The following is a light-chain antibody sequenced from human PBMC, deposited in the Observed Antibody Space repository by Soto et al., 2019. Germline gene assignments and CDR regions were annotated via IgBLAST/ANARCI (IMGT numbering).Light chain of an antibody. CDR3: SSDTSSSTLGAVV. J-gene: IGLJ2*01. CDR2: DVS. Sequence: QSALTQPASVSGSPGQSITISCTGTSSDVGGYNYVSWYQQHPGKAPKLRIYDVSNRPSGVSNRFSDSKSGNTAALTISGLQAEDEADYYCSSDTSSSTLGAVVFGGGTQLTVL. CDR1: SSDVGGYNY. V-gene: IGLV2-14*01.